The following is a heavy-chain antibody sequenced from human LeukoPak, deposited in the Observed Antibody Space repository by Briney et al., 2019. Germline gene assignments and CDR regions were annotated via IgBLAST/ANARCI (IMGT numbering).Heavy chain of an antibody. V-gene: IGHV3-23*01. CDR3: AKDDAWIRFGE. CDR2: ISPSGDIK. D-gene: IGHD3-10*01. Sequence: GGSLRLSCAASVFTFSNHGMNWVRQAPGTGLEWVSGISPSGDIKYYADSVKGRFTISGDNSKKTLYLEVSSLTGEDTAVYYCAKDDAWIRFGEWSQGTLVTVSS. CDR1: VFTFSNHG. J-gene: IGHJ4*02.